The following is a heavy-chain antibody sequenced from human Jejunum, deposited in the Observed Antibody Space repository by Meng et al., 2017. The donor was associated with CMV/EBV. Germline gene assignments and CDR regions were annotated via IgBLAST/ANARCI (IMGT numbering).Heavy chain of an antibody. CDR2: VNSGSGGT. Sequence: ASGSTFNGYYVPWVRQAPGQGLEWLGWVNSGSGGTSYAEKFQGRITMTRDTSISTTYMELSGLRFDDTAMYYCVSLVTLRQGGAYWGQGTRVTVSS. CDR1: GSTFNGYY. CDR3: VSLVTLRQGGAY. D-gene: IGHD2-21*01. V-gene: IGHV1-2*02. J-gene: IGHJ4*02.